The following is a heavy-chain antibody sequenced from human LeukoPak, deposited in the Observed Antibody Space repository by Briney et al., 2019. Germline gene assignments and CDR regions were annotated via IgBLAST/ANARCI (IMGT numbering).Heavy chain of an antibody. Sequence: KPSETLSLTCTVSGGSISSYYWSWIRQPAGKGLEWIGRIYTSGSTNYNPSLKSRVTMSVDTSKNQFSLKLSSVTAADTAVYYCARDLSDYGDYVSWFDPWGQGTLVTVSS. CDR1: GGSISSYY. V-gene: IGHV4-4*07. CDR2: IYTSGST. CDR3: ARDLSDYGDYVSWFDP. J-gene: IGHJ5*02. D-gene: IGHD4-17*01.